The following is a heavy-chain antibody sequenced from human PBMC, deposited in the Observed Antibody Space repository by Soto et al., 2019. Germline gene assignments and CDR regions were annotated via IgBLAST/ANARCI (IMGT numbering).Heavy chain of an antibody. Sequence: QVQLQESGPGLVKPSQTLSLTCTVSGGSISSGGYYWSWIRQHPGKGLEWIGYIYYSGSTYYNPSLKSRVTISVDTSKNQFSLKLSSVTAADSAVYYCARGESSQLWGDYGMDVWGQGTTVTVSS. CDR3: ARGESSQLWGDYGMDV. CDR2: IYYSGST. D-gene: IGHD5-18*01. J-gene: IGHJ6*02. CDR1: GGSISSGGYY. V-gene: IGHV4-31*03.